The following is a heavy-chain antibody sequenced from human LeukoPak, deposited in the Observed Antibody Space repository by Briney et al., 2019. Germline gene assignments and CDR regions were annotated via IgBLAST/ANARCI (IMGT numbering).Heavy chain of an antibody. D-gene: IGHD5-18*01. V-gene: IGHV3-53*01. CDR1: GFIVSNNY. CDR3: ARGVSHSS. J-gene: IGHJ5*02. Sequence: GGSLRLSCAPSGFIVSNNYMTWVRQAPGKGLEWVSVIYSGGSTYYADSVKGRFTISRDNSKNTLYLQMNSLRAEDTAVYFCARGVSHSSWGQGTLVTVSS. CDR2: IYSGGST.